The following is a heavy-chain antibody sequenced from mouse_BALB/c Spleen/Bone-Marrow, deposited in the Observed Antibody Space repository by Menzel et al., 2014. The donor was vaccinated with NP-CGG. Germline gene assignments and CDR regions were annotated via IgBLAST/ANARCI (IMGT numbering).Heavy chain of an antibody. Sequence: EVKVEESGGGLVQPGGSRKLSCAASGFTFSSFGMHWVRQAPEKGLEWVAYISSGSSTVYYADKVMGRFTISRDNPKNTLFLQMTSLRSEDTAMYHCARSGSSSGYFDYWGQGTTLTVSS. V-gene: IGHV5-17*02. J-gene: IGHJ2*01. CDR3: ARSGSSSGYFDY. CDR1: GFTFSSFG. D-gene: IGHD1-1*01. CDR2: ISSGSSTV.